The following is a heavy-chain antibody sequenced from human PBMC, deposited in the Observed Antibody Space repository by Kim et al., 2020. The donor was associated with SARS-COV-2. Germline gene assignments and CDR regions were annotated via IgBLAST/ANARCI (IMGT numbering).Heavy chain of an antibody. V-gene: IGHV1-69*01. J-gene: IGHJ4*02. D-gene: IGHD2-2*02. CDR3: ARVGYCSSTSCYMSIDY. Sequence: FQGRVTITADESTSTAYMELSSLRSEDTAVYYCARVGYCSSTSCYMSIDYWGQGTLVTVSS.